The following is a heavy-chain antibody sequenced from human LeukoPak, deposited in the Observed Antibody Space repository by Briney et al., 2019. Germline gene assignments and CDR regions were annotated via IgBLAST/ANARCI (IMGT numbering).Heavy chain of an antibody. CDR1: GGSISSYY. Sequence: SETLSLTCTVSGGSISSYYWSWIRQPPGKGLEWIGYIYYSGSTNYNPSLKSRVTISVDTSKNQFSLKLSSVTAADTAVYYCARDYYDSSGLDAFDIWGQGTMVTVSS. D-gene: IGHD3-22*01. J-gene: IGHJ3*02. CDR3: ARDYYDSSGLDAFDI. CDR2: IYYSGST. V-gene: IGHV4-59*01.